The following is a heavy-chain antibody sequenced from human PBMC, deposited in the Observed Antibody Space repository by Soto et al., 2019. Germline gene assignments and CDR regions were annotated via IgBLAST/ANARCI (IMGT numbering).Heavy chain of an antibody. CDR1: GYSFTNFY. D-gene: IGHD2-15*01. Sequence: ASVKVSCKSSGYSFTNFYVHWVRQAPGQGLEWMGIIDPSSGTTSYTQKFQGRVTMTRDTSMSTVYMELSSLRSEDTAVYYCAMGAVVVPNGLIAGMDVWGLGTTVTVSS. V-gene: IGHV1-46*01. CDR2: IDPSSGTT. CDR3: AMGAVVVPNGLIAGMDV. J-gene: IGHJ6*02.